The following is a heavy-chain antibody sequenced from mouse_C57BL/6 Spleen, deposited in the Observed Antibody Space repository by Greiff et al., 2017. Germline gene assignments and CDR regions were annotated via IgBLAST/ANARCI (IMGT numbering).Heavy chain of an antibody. V-gene: IGHV1-69*01. D-gene: IGHD3-1*01. Sequence: QVQLQQPGAELVMPGASVKLSCKASGYTFTSYWMHWVKQRPGQGLEWIGEIDPSDSYTNYNQKFKGKSTLTVDKSSSTAYMQLSSLTSEDSAVYYCARSSNSRSYAMDYWGQGTSVTVSS. J-gene: IGHJ4*01. CDR3: ARSSNSRSYAMDY. CDR2: IDPSDSYT. CDR1: GYTFTSYW.